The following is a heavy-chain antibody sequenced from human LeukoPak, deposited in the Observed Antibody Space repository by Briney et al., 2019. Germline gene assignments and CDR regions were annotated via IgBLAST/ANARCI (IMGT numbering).Heavy chain of an antibody. CDR2: IRSKPQSYAT. Sequence: GRSLKLPCAASGFTFSDSAIHWVRQASGKGLEWVGRIRSKPQSYATAYDESLKGRFTISRDDSKNTAYLQMSSLKIEDTAVYYCTRVGPSTVVDYWGQGTQVTVSS. V-gene: IGHV3-73*01. J-gene: IGHJ4*02. D-gene: IGHD1-26*01. CDR1: GFTFSDSA. CDR3: TRVGPSTVVDY.